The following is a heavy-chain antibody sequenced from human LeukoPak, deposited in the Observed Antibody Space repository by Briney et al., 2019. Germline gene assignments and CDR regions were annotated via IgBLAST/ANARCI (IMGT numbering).Heavy chain of an antibody. CDR2: ISYDGSNK. D-gene: IGHD3-9*01. CDR1: GFTFSSYA. J-gene: IGHJ4*02. V-gene: IGHV3-30-3*01. Sequence: GFLRLSCAASGFTFSSYAMHWVRQAPGKGLEWVAVISYDGSNKYYADSVKGRFTISRDNSKNTLYLQMNSLRAEDTAVYYCAKDAAPGLRSRYYFDYWGQGTLVTVSS. CDR3: AKDAAPGLRSRYYFDY.